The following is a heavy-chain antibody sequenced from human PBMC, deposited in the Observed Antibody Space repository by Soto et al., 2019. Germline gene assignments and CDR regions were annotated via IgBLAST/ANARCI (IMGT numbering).Heavy chain of an antibody. CDR1: GYTFRNYG. V-gene: IGHV1-18*01. CDR2: VSAYNPNT. D-gene: IGHD1-26*01. Sequence: QVQLVQSGAELKKPGASVKVSCETFGYTFRNYGITWMRQAPGQGLEWVGWVSAYNPNTNYALKCQDRVTMTADTASIAANTGLRALRSDDTAVYYCARERKWEPRPRWGQGTLVTVSS. J-gene: IGHJ4*02. CDR3: ARERKWEPRPR.